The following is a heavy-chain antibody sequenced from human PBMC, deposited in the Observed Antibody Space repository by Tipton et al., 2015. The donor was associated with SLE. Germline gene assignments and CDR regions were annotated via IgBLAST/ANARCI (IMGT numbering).Heavy chain of an antibody. V-gene: IGHV4-38-2*02. CDR3: ARGAPLGFDY. CDR2: IYHTGST. CDR1: GYSISSGYY. Sequence: TLSLTCTVSGYSISSGYYWGWIRQPPGKGLEWIGSIYHTGSTNYNPPLKSRVTISVDTSKNQFSLRLSSVTAADTAVYYCARGAPLGFDYWGQGTLVTVSS. J-gene: IGHJ4*02.